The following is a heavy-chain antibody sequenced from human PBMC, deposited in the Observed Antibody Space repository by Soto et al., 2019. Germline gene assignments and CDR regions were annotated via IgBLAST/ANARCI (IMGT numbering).Heavy chain of an antibody. Sequence: QVQLVQSGAEVKKPGSSVKVSCKAYGGTFSSYTISWVRQAPGQGLEWMGRIIPILGIANCAQKFQGRVTITADKSTSKAYMERSSVRSEDTAVYCCARTRHPRLMSCCWCDPWAMEPWSPSPQ. CDR1: GGTFSSYT. V-gene: IGHV1-69*02. CDR3: ARTRHPRLMSCCWCDP. CDR2: IIPILGIA. D-gene: IGHD1-1*01. J-gene: IGHJ5*02.